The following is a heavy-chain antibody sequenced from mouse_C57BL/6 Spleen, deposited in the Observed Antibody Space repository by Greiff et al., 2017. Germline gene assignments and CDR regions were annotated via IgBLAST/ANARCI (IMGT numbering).Heavy chain of an antibody. Sequence: QVQLQQPGAELVRPGSSVKLSCKASGYTFTSYWMHWVKQRPIQGLEWIGNIAPSDSETHYNQKFKYKATLTVDKSSSTAYIQLSSLTSEDSAVYYCARDYGSSLFAYWGQGTLVTVSA. CDR1: GYTFTSYW. D-gene: IGHD1-1*01. CDR2: IAPSDSET. CDR3: ARDYGSSLFAY. J-gene: IGHJ3*01. V-gene: IGHV1-52*01.